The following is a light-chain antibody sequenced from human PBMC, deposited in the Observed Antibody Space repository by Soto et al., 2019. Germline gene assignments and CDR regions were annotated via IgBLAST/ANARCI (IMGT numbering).Light chain of an antibody. V-gene: IGLV2-14*01. CDR3: SSYPTSSSVV. J-gene: IGLJ2*01. Sequence: QSALTQPASVSGSPGQSITRSCTGTSSDVGGYNYVSWYQQYPGKAPKLIIYNVSYRPSGVANRFSGSKSGNTASLIISGRQAEDEADYYCSSYPTSSSVVFGGGTKLTVL. CDR1: SSDVGGYNY. CDR2: NVS.